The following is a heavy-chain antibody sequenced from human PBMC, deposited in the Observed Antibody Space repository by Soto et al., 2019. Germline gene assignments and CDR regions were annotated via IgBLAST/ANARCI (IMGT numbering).Heavy chain of an antibody. J-gene: IGHJ4*02. CDR1: GDSASSNTAA. CDR2: TYYRSNWRH. V-gene: IGHV6-1*01. D-gene: IGHD6-19*01. Sequence: QVHLQQSGPGLVKPSQTLSLTCAISGDSASSNTAAWNWIRSSPSRGLEWLGRTYYRSNWRHDYAVSVKSRITVNPDASKNLFSLQLNSVTPDDTAVYYCARGVAGSGFDLWGQGTLVTVSS. CDR3: ARGVAGSGFDL.